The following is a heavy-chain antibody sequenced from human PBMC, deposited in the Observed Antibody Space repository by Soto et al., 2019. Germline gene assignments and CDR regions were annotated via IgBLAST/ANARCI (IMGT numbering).Heavy chain of an antibody. V-gene: IGHV1-18*01. J-gene: IGHJ6*03. CDR3: ASTMVRGVNRPYYYYYMDV. Sequence: ASVKVSCKASGYTFTIYGISWVLQAPGQGLEWMGWISAYNGNTNYAQKLQGRVTITTDTSTSTAYMELRSLRSEDTAVYYCASTMVRGVNRPYYYYYMDVWGKGTTVTVSS. CDR2: ISAYNGNT. CDR1: GYTFTIYG. D-gene: IGHD3-10*01.